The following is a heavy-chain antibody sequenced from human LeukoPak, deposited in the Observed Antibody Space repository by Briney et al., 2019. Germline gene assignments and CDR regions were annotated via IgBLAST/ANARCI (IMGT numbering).Heavy chain of an antibody. Sequence: SETLSLTCAVYGGSFSGYYWSWIRQPPGKGLEWIGEINHSGSTNYNPSLKSRVTISVDTSKNQFSLKLSSVTAADTALYYCAKGSAGYSYGYTWFDPWGQGTLVTVSS. CDR2: INHSGST. V-gene: IGHV4-34*01. J-gene: IGHJ5*02. CDR1: GGSFSGYY. CDR3: AKGSAGYSYGYTWFDP. D-gene: IGHD5-18*01.